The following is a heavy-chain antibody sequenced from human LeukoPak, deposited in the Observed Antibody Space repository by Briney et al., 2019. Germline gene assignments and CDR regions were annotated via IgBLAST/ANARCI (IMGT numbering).Heavy chain of an antibody. Sequence: PGGFLRLSCVTSGFTFSGYWMHWVRQGPEKGLELVSRIDNDGHGIIYADSVKGRFTTSRDNVKNTLYLQMNSLRVEDTAVYYCAAGGGWDPSFGVVTHIDAWGKGTTVVVS. CDR2: IDNDGHGI. V-gene: IGHV3-74*01. CDR1: GFTFSGYW. J-gene: IGHJ6*03. D-gene: IGHD3-3*01. CDR3: AAGGGWDPSFGVVTHIDA.